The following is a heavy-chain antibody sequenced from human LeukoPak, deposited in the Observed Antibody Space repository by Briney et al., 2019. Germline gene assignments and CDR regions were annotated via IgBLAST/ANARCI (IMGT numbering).Heavy chain of an antibody. J-gene: IGHJ4*02. Sequence: ASVKVSCKASGYIFTNHYMHWVRQAPGQGLEWMGIINPSDGSTIYTQNFQGRVTMTRDTSTTTVYMDLSSLRSEDTAVYYCARVDAASGTHFWDYWGQGTLVTVSS. CDR1: GYIFTNHY. D-gene: IGHD6-13*01. CDR2: INPSDGST. CDR3: ARVDAASGTHFWDY. V-gene: IGHV1-46*01.